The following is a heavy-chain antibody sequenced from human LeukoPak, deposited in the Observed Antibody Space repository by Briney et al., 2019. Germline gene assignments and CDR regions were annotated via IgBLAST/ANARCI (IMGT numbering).Heavy chain of an antibody. CDR2: INHSGST. D-gene: IGHD2-15*01. Sequence: PSETLSLTCAVYGGSFSGYYWSWIRQPPGKGLEWIGEINHSGSTNYNPSLKSRVTISVDTSKNQFSLKLSSVTAADTAVYYCARGMLLYYYYGMDVWGQGTTVTVSS. V-gene: IGHV4-34*01. CDR1: GGSFSGYY. CDR3: ARGMLLYYYYGMDV. J-gene: IGHJ6*02.